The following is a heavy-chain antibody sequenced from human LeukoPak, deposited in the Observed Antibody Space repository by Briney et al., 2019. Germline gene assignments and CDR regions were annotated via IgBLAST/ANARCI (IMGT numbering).Heavy chain of an antibody. CDR1: GYSFTGYF. D-gene: IGHD6-6*01. CDR3: ASSQGLRGGIAARQKGTLGDDAFDI. V-gene: IGHV1-2*02. CDR2: LNPNSGDT. Sequence: ASVKVSCKASGYSFTGYFIHWVRQAPGQGLEWMGWLNPNSGDTNYEQKFQGRVTMTRDTSISTAYMELSSLRSEDTAVYYCASSQGLRGGIAARQKGTLGDDAFDIWGQGTMVTVSS. J-gene: IGHJ3*02.